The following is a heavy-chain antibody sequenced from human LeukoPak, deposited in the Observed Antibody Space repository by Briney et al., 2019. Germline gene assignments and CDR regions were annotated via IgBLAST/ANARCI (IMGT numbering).Heavy chain of an antibody. CDR3: ARDIVVVPAAIGVGYYYYYGMDV. J-gene: IGHJ6*02. CDR1: GGTFSSYA. D-gene: IGHD2-2*01. CDR2: IIPIFGTA. V-gene: IGHV1-69*05. Sequence: SVKVSCKASGGTFSSYAISWVRQAPGQGLEWMGGIIPIFGTANYAQKFQGRVTMTTDTPTSTAYMELRSLRSDDTAVYYCARDIVVVPAAIGVGYYYYYGMDVWGQGTTVTVSS.